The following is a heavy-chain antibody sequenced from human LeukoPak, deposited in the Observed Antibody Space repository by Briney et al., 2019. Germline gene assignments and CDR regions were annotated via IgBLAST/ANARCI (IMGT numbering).Heavy chain of an antibody. CDR3: ARDQSRGYCSSTSCFPGDY. J-gene: IGHJ4*02. D-gene: IGHD2-2*01. Sequence: GGSLRLSCAASGFTVSSNYMSWVRQAPGKGLEWVSVIYSGGSTYYADSVKGRFTISRDNSKNTLYLQMNSLRAEDTAVYYCARDQSRGYCSSTSCFPGDYWGQGTLVTVSS. CDR2: IYSGGST. CDR1: GFTVSSNY. V-gene: IGHV3-53*01.